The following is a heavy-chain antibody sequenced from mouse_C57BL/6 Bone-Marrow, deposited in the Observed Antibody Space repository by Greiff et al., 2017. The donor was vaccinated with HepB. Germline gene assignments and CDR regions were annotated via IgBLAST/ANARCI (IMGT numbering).Heavy chain of an antibody. CDR3: ARDRTGYAMDY. Sequence: DVHLVESGGGLVKPGGSLKLSCAASGFTFSSYAMSWVRQTPEKRLEWVATISDGGSYTYYPDNVKGRFTISRDNAKNNLYLQMSHLKSEDTAMYYCARDRTGYAMDYWGQGTSVTVSS. CDR2: ISDGGSYT. J-gene: IGHJ4*01. CDR1: GFTFSSYA. V-gene: IGHV5-4*01. D-gene: IGHD4-1*01.